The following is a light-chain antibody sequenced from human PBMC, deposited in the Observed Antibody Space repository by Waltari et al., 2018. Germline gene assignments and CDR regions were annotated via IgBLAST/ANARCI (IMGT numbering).Light chain of an antibody. CDR1: SSDVGGHNF. CDR3: CSDAGSDTPYV. Sequence: QSALTQPPSASGSPGQSVTISCTGTSSDVGGHNFVSWYQQHPGKAPKVIIYEVTKRPSGVPDRFSGSKSGNTASLTVSGLQTEDEADYYCCSDAGSDTPYVFGTGTTVTVL. J-gene: IGLJ1*01. V-gene: IGLV2-8*01. CDR2: EVT.